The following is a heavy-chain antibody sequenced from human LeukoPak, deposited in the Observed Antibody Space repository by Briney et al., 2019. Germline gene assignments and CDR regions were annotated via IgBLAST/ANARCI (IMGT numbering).Heavy chain of an antibody. CDR1: GFTVSSNY. Sequence: GGSLRLSCAASGFTVSSNYMSWVRQAPGKGLEWVSVIYSGGSTYYADSVKGRFTISRDNSKNTLYLQMNSLRAEDTAVYYCARDEPGIAAAGTWYYWGQGTLVTVSS. CDR3: ARDEPGIAAAGTWYY. CDR2: IYSGGST. D-gene: IGHD6-13*01. V-gene: IGHV3-53*05. J-gene: IGHJ4*02.